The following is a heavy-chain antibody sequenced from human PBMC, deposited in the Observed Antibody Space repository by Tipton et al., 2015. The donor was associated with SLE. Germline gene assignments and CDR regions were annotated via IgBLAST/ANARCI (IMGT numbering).Heavy chain of an antibody. D-gene: IGHD5/OR15-5a*01. V-gene: IGHV4-4*08. CDR3: ARGDSVPTLFDS. CDR1: GGSIERSY. CDR2: IFISGGT. J-gene: IGHJ5*01. Sequence: LRLSCTVSGGSIERSYWNWIRQPPGKGLEWIGYIFISGGTIYNPSLESRVTISVDTSMNQFSLKVNFVTAADTAVYFCARGDSVPTLFDSWGQGALVTVSS.